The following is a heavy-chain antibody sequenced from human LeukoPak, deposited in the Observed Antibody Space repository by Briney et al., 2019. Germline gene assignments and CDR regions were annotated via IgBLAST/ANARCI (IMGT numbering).Heavy chain of an antibody. CDR3: ARAPMGAAALY. CDR1: GYTFTSYA. D-gene: IGHD6-13*01. CDR2: INAGNGNT. V-gene: IGHV1-3*01. J-gene: IGHJ4*02. Sequence: GASVKVSCKASGYTFTSYAMHWVRQAPGQRLEWMGWINAGNGNTKYSQKFQGRVTITRDTSISTAYMELSSLRSDDTAFYYCARAPMGAAALYWGQGTLVTVSS.